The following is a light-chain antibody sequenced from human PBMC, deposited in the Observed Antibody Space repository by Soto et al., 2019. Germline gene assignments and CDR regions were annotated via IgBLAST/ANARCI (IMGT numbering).Light chain of an antibody. Sequence: PGERATLSCRASQSVSRYFAWYQQKPGQTPRLLIYDASNRATGTPARFSGSGSGTDFSLTISSLEPEDFAVYYCQQRSNWPRTTFGGGTKVE. J-gene: IGKJ4*01. CDR2: DAS. CDR1: QSVSRY. V-gene: IGKV3-11*01. CDR3: QQRSNWPRTT.